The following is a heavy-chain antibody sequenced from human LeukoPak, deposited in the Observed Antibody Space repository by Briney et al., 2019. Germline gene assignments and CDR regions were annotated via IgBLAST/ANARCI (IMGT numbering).Heavy chain of an antibody. CDR1: GGTFSSYA. CDR3: AREIGSIAVAGTGVVDY. J-gene: IGHJ4*02. Sequence: VASVKVSCKASGGTFSSYAISWVRQAPGQGLEWMGRIIPILGIANYAQKFQGRVTITADKSTSTAYMELSSLRSEDTAVYYCAREIGSIAVAGTGVVDYWGQGTLVTVSS. D-gene: IGHD6-19*01. V-gene: IGHV1-69*04. CDR2: IIPILGIA.